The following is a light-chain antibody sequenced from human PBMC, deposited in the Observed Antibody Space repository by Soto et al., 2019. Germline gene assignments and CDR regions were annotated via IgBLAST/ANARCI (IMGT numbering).Light chain of an antibody. CDR2: GVS. Sequence: EIVLTHSPGTLSLSPLERATLSCRSSQRLSASDIAWYQQKPGQAPKFLIYGVSSRATGIPDRFSGSGSGTDFTLTISRLEPEDFAVYHCQQYGSSPLINFGQGTRLEIK. V-gene: IGKV3-20*01. J-gene: IGKJ5*01. CDR1: QRLSASD. CDR3: QQYGSSPLIN.